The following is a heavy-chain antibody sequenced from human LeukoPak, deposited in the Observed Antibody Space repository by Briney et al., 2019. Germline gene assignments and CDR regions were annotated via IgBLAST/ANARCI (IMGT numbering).Heavy chain of an antibody. J-gene: IGHJ4*02. CDR1: GFTFSSYV. CDR3: ARYSPPAYYDILTAYSTGFDY. Sequence: GGSLRLSCAASGFTFSSYVMHWVRQAPGKGLEWVALIAYDGSDKYYTDSVKGRFTISRDNSKNTVYLQMNSLKPEDTGVYYCARYSPPAYYDILTAYSTGFDYWGQGTLVTVST. D-gene: IGHD3-9*01. V-gene: IGHV3-30*03. CDR2: IAYDGSDK.